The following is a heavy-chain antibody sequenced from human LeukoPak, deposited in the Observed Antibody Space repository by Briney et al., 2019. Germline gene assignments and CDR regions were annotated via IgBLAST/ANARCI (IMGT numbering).Heavy chain of an antibody. CDR2: IYYSGST. D-gene: IGHD1-1*01. CDR1: GGSISSHY. Sequence: PSETLSLTCTVSGGSISSHYWSWIRQPPGKGLEWIGYIYYSGSTNYNPSLKSRVTISVDTSKNQFSLKLSSVTAADTAVYYCARVSTERAYYFDYWGQGTLVTVSS. V-gene: IGHV4-59*11. J-gene: IGHJ4*02. CDR3: ARVSTERAYYFDY.